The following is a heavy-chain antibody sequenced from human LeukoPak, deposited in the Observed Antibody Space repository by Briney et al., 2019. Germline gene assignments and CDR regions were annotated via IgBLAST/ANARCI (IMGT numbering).Heavy chain of an antibody. J-gene: IGHJ2*01. Sequence: PSQTLSLTCTVSGGSISSGGYYWSWIRQHPGKGLEWIGYIYYSGSTYYNPSLKSRVTISVDTSKNQFSLKPSSVTAADTAVYYCARRSGRTVTRYLDLWGRGTLVTVSS. CDR3: ARRSGRTVTRYLDL. CDR2: IYYSGST. V-gene: IGHV4-31*03. D-gene: IGHD4-17*01. CDR1: GGSISSGGYY.